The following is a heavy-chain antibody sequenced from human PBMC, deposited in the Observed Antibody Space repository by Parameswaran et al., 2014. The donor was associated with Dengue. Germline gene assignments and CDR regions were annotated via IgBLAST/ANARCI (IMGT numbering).Heavy chain of an antibody. D-gene: IGHD5-24*01. J-gene: IGHJ6*02. CDR1: GGSISSGDYY. V-gene: IGHV4-30-4*01. Sequence: ASETLSLTCTVSGGSISSGDYYWSWIRQPPGKGLEWIGYIYYSGSTYYNPSLKSRVTISVDTSKNQFSLKLSSVTAADTAVYYCARDRGYYGMDVWGQGDHGSPSP. CDR3: ARDRGYYGMDV. CDR2: IYYSGST.